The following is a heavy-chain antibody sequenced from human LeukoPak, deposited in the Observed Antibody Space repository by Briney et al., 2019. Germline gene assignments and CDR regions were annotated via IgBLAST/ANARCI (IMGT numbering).Heavy chain of an antibody. CDR1: GFTFSSYA. CDR2: IKQDGSEK. V-gene: IGHV3-7*05. Sequence: GGSLRLSCAASGFTFSSYAMSWVRQAPGKGLEWVANIKQDGSEKYYVDSVKGRFTISRDNAKNTLYLQMNSLRAEDTAVYYCAKDKGAVTGTFDYWGQGTLVTVSS. D-gene: IGHD1-14*01. J-gene: IGHJ4*02. CDR3: AKDKGAVTGTFDY.